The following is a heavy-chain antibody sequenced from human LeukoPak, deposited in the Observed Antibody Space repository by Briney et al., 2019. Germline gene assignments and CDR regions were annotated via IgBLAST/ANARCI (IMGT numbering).Heavy chain of an antibody. Sequence: ASVKVSCKASGYTFTGYYMHWVRQAPGQGLEWMGWINPNSGGTNYAQKFQGRVTMTRDTSISTAYMELSSLRSEDTAVYYCARASIVATISYYYYGMDVWGKGTTVTVSS. J-gene: IGHJ6*04. CDR2: INPNSGGT. CDR3: ARASIVATISYYYYGMDV. CDR1: GYTFTGYY. D-gene: IGHD5-12*01. V-gene: IGHV1-2*02.